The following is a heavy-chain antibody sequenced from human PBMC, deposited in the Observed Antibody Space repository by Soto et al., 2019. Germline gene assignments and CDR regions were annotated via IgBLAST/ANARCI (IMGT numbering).Heavy chain of an antibody. CDR1: GFTFFTSA. J-gene: IGHJ4*02. D-gene: IGHD2-21*02. CDR3: AADPYCGGDCYFDY. Sequence: SVKVSCKASGFTFFTSAVQWVRQARGQGLEWIGWIVVGSGNTNYAQKFQERVTITRDMSANSAYMELTSLRSEDTAVYYCAADPYCGGDCYFDYWGQGIMVTVSS. CDR2: IVVGSGNT. V-gene: IGHV1-58*01.